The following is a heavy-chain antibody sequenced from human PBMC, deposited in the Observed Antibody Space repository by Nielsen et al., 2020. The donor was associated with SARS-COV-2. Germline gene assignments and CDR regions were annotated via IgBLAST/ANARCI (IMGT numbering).Heavy chain of an antibody. CDR1: GGSISSGGYS. Sequence: SETLSLTCAVSGGSISSGGYSWSWIRQPPGKGLEWIGYIYHSGRTYYNPSLKSRVTISVDRSKNQFSLKLSSVTAADTAVYYCARGGRITFGGADDAFDIWSQGTMVTVSS. V-gene: IGHV4-30-2*01. D-gene: IGHD3-16*01. CDR3: ARGGRITFGGADDAFDI. CDR2: IYHSGRT. J-gene: IGHJ3*02.